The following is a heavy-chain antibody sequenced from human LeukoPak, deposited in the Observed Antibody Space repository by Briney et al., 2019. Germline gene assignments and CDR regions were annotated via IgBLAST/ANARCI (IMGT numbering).Heavy chain of an antibody. CDR2: INHSGST. J-gene: IGHJ6*03. V-gene: IGHV4-34*01. Sequence: SETLSLTCAVYGGSFSGYYWSWIRQPPGKGLEWIGEINHSGSTNYNPSLKSRVTISVDTFKNQFSLKLSSVTAADTAVYYCARQSGRLRRYYYYYMDVWGKGTTVTVSS. CDR1: GGSFSGYY. D-gene: IGHD3-10*01. CDR3: ARQSGRLRRYYYYYMDV.